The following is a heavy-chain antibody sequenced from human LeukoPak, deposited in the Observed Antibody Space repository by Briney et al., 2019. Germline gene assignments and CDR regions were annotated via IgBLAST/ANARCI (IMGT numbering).Heavy chain of an antibody. D-gene: IGHD1-26*01. V-gene: IGHV5-51*01. CDR2: IYPGDSDT. Sequence: GESLQISCKGSGYRFTNYWIGWVRQLPGKGLELMGIIYPGDSDTRYSPSFQGQVTISADKSITTAYLQWSSLKASDTAMYYCARSLYSSDFDIWGQGTMVTVSS. CDR1: GYRFTNYW. CDR3: ARSLYSSDFDI. J-gene: IGHJ3*02.